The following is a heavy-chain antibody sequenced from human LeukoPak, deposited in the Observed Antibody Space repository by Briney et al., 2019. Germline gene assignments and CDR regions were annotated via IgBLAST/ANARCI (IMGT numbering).Heavy chain of an antibody. J-gene: IGHJ4*02. CDR3: ARVERVVTHFDY. Sequence: GGSLRLSCAASGFTFSTYAMSWVRQAPGKGLEWVSAISGSGGSTYYADSVKGRFTISRDNAKNSLCLQMNSLRAEDTAVYYCARVERVVTHFDYWGQGTLVTVSS. CDR2: ISGSGGST. D-gene: IGHD3-3*01. V-gene: IGHV3-23*01. CDR1: GFTFSTYA.